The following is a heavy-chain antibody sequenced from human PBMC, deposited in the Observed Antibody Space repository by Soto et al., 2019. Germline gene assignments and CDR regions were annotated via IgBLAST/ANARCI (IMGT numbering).Heavy chain of an antibody. CDR3: ARDGRYNWKYYGMDV. Sequence: PGWSLRLSCAASGFTFSSYAMHWVRQAPGKGLEWVAVISYDGSNKYYADSVKGRFTISRDNSKNTLYLQMNSLRAEDTAVYYCARDGRYNWKYYGMDVWGQGTTVTGSS. J-gene: IGHJ6*02. CDR1: GFTFSSYA. D-gene: IGHD1-20*01. CDR2: ISYDGSNK. V-gene: IGHV3-30-3*01.